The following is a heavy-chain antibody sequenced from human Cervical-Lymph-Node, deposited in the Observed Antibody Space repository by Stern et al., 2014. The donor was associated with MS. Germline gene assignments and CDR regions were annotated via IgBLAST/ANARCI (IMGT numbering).Heavy chain of an antibody. CDR2: IPPVFGTT. J-gene: IGHJ4*02. CDR3: ARGGGLVGYFDY. CDR1: GDTFSSYA. D-gene: IGHD1-26*01. Sequence: QMQLVQSGAEVKKPGSSVKVSCKASGDTFSSYAINWVRQVPGQGLEWMGGIPPVFGTTNYAQKFQGRVTITADKSTNTAYMELMTLRSEDTAVYYCARGGGLVGYFDYWGQGTLVSVSS. V-gene: IGHV1-69*06.